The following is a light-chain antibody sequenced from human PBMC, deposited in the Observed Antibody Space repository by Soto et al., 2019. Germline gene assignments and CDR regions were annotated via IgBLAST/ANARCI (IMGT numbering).Light chain of an antibody. J-gene: IGKJ5*01. V-gene: IGKV3-11*01. CDR2: DAS. Sequence: ETVLTQSPATLSLSPGERATLSCRASQSVRSYLAWYQQKPGQAPRLLIYDASNRATGVPARLSGSGSGTDFTLTISSLEPEDFAVYYCQQRFSWPPITFGQGTRLEIK. CDR3: QQRFSWPPIT. CDR1: QSVRSY.